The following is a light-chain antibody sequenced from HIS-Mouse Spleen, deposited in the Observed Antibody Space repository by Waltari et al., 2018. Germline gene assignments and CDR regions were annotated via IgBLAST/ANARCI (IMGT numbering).Light chain of an antibody. J-gene: IGLJ3*02. CDR1: SSHTGSNY. CDR2: RNN. CDR3: AAWDDSLSGPV. V-gene: IGLV1-47*01. Sequence: QSVLTQPPSASGTPGPRVTISCSGRSSHTGSNYVYWYQQLPGTAPKLLIYRNNQRPSGVPDRFSGSKSGTSASLAISGLRSEDEADYYCAAWDDSLSGPVFGGGTKLTVL.